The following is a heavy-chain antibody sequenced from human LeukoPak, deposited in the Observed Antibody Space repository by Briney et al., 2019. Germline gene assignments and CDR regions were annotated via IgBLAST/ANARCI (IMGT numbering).Heavy chain of an antibody. D-gene: IGHD4-17*01. V-gene: IGHV3-21*01. CDR1: GFIFSDYS. CDR3: ARNYGVDPYYHFYMDV. Sequence: PGGSLRLSCAASGFIFSDYSLTWVRQAPGKGLEWVSSIFGSSTYIYYADSVKGRFTISRDNAKNSLYLQMNAVRAEDTAVYYCARNYGVDPYYHFYMDVLGKGTAVTVPS. J-gene: IGHJ6*03. CDR2: IFGSSTYI.